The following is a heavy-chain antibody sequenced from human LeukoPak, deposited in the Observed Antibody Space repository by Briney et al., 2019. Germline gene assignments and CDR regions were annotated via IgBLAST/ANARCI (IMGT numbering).Heavy chain of an antibody. J-gene: IGHJ5*02. V-gene: IGHV1-18*01. CDR1: GYTFTSYG. CDR2: ISAYNGNT. CDR3: ARVKGCVAVAKLNWFDP. D-gene: IGHD6-19*01. Sequence: ASVKVSCKASGYTFTSYGISWVRQAPGQGLEWMGWISAYNGNTNYAQKLQGRVTMTTDTSTSTAYMELRSLRSDDTAVYYCARVKGCVAVAKLNWFDPWGQGTLVTVSS.